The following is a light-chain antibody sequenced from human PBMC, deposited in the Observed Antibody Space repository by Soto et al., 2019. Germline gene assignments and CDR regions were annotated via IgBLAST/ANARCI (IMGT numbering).Light chain of an antibody. Sequence: AIRMTQSPSSFSASTGDRVTITCRASQGISSYLAWYQQKPGKAPKLLIYAASTLQSGVPSRFSGTGSGTDFTLTISCLQSEDFATYYCQKYYSYPHTFGQGTKVEIK. CDR1: QGISSY. V-gene: IGKV1-8*01. CDR3: QKYYSYPHT. J-gene: IGKJ1*01. CDR2: AAS.